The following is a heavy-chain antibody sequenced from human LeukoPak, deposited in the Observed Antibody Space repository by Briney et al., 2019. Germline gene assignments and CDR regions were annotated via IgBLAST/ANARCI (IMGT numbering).Heavy chain of an antibody. V-gene: IGHV4-31*03. J-gene: IGHJ6*03. CDR2: IYYSGST. Sequence: PSQTLSLTCTVSGGSISSGGYYWSWIRQHPGKGLEWIGYIYYSGSTYYNPSLKSRVTISVDTSKNQFSLKLSSVTAADTAVYYCARAQVRYYYYYMGVWGKGTTVTVSS. CDR3: ARAQVRYYYYYMGV. CDR1: GGSISSGGYY.